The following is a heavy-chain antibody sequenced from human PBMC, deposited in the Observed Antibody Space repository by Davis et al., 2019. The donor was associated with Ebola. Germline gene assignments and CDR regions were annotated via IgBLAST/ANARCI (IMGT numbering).Heavy chain of an antibody. J-gene: IGHJ4*02. CDR2: IYPGDSDT. Sequence: GEPLKISCKGSGYTFTTYWIGWVRQMPGKGPEWVGVIYPGDSDTRYSPSFQGQVTISADKSISTAYLQWSSLKASDTAMYYCARRGGWSGAFLDYWGQGTLVTVSS. CDR1: GYTFTTYW. D-gene: IGHD3-3*02. CDR3: ARRGGWSGAFLDY. V-gene: IGHV5-51*01.